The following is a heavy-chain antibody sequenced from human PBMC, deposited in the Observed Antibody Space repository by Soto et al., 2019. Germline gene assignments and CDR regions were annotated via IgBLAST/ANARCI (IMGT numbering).Heavy chain of an antibody. CDR1: GLSFSRYA. CDR3: AKSSNDFVWGTFRHLDS. Sequence: GGSLRLSCAASGLSFSRYAMTWVRQAPGKGLEWVSAIGGGGRTKYYADSVEGRFTISRDNSKNTPYLHMSSLRGEDTAVYHCAKSSNDFVWGTFRHLDSWGQGTLGTVSS. J-gene: IGHJ4*02. D-gene: IGHD3-16*02. CDR2: IGGGGRTK. V-gene: IGHV3-23*01.